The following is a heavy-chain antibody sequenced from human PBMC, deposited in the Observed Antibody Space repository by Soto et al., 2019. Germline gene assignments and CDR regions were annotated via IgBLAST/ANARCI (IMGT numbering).Heavy chain of an antibody. J-gene: IGHJ4*02. Sequence: QVQLVESGGGVVQPGTSLRLSCEACGFTFRTYPMHWVRQAPGKGLEWVAVISYDGTNKYYADSLKGRFTSSRDNSKNSLYLQMNSLRPDDTALYHCARDGGAYWGQGALVIVSS. V-gene: IGHV3-30-3*01. CDR1: GFTFRTYP. CDR2: ISYDGTNK. CDR3: ARDGGAY. D-gene: IGHD3-16*01.